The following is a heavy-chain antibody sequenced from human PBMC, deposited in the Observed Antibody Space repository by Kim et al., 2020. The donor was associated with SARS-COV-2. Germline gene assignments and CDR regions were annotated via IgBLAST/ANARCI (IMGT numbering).Heavy chain of an antibody. Sequence: SVKVSCKASGGTFSSYAISWVRQAPGQGLEWMGGIIPIFGTANYAQKFQGRVTITADESTSTAYMELSSLRSEDTAVYYCASLHYDILTGYPLVGGIFDYWGQGTLVTVSS. CDR1: GGTFSSYA. CDR3: ASLHYDILTGYPLVGGIFDY. D-gene: IGHD3-9*01. CDR2: IIPIFGTA. V-gene: IGHV1-69*13. J-gene: IGHJ4*02.